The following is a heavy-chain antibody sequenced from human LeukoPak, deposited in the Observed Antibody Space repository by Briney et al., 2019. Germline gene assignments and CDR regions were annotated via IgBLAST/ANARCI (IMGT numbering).Heavy chain of an antibody. Sequence: GGSLRLSCAASGFTFRTHAMSWARQAPGKGLEWVSGTSGGGGTTYYADSVKGRFTISRDNSKNTLYLQMDTLRAEDTAIYYCGKEGSGSYYSGDYWGQGTLVTVSS. CDR1: GFTFRTHA. D-gene: IGHD1-26*01. V-gene: IGHV3-23*01. J-gene: IGHJ4*02. CDR2: TSGGGGTT. CDR3: GKEGSGSYYSGDY.